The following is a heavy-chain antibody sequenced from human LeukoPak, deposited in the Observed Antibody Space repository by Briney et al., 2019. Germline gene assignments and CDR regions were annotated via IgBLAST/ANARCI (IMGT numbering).Heavy chain of an antibody. Sequence: GGSLRLSCAASGFTFSNYNMNWVRQAPGKGLEWVSSISSSNNYIYYADSVKGRFTISRDNSKNTLFLQMDSLRAEDTAVYYCAKDGEATSSSGYYRYYYGLDVWGQGTTVTVSS. CDR2: ISSSNNYI. CDR3: AKDGEATSSSGYYRYYYGLDV. J-gene: IGHJ6*02. CDR1: GFTFSNYN. D-gene: IGHD3-22*01. V-gene: IGHV3-21*01.